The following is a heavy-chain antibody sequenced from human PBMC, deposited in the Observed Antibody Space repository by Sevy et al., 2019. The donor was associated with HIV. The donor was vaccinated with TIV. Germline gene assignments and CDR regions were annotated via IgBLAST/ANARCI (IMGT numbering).Heavy chain of an antibody. Sequence: GESLKIYCKCSGYSFTTYWLAWVRQMPGKGLEWMGIIYPGDSDTRYSPSFQGQVTISADKSINTAYLHGSTLKASDTAMYFCARQTAKKLDYWGQGTLVTVSS. J-gene: IGHJ4*02. D-gene: IGHD1-1*01. CDR3: ARQTAKKLDY. CDR1: GYSFTTYW. V-gene: IGHV5-51*01. CDR2: IYPGDSDT.